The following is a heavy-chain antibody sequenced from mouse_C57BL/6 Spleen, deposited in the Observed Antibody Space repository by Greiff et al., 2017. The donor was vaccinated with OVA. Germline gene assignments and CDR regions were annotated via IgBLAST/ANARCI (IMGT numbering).Heavy chain of an antibody. CDR3: ARRGGYWYFDD. D-gene: IGHD1-1*02. V-gene: IGHV5-17*01. Sequence: EVQLVESGGGLVKPGGSLKLSCAASGFTFSDYGMHWVRQAPEKGLEWVAYISSGSSTIYYADTVKGRFTISRDNDKNTLFLQMTSLRSEDTAMDYWARRGGYWYFDDWGTGTTVTVSS. CDR1: GFTFSDYG. CDR2: ISSGSSTI. J-gene: IGHJ1*03.